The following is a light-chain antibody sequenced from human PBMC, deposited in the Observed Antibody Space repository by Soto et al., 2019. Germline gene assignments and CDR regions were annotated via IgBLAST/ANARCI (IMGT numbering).Light chain of an antibody. Sequence: DFKLTRSPSSLSASLGDRAPITCRQSQRITTYLNWYQQKPGKAPKLLIYAASTLQSGVPPRFSGSGSGTDFTLTIISLQPEDFATYYCQQSYSTPRTFGQGTNVEIK. CDR1: QRITTY. V-gene: IGKV1-39*01. J-gene: IGKJ1*01. CDR3: QQSYSTPRT. CDR2: AAS.